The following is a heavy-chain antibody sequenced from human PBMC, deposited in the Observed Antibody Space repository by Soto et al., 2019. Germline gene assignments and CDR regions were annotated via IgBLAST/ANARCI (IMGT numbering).Heavy chain of an antibody. CDR2: INHSGST. Sequence: PSETLSLTCAVYGKSLSGYYWSWIRQPPGKALEWIGEINHSGSTNYNPSLKSRVTISVDTSKNQFSLKLSSVTAADTAVYYCARRSGSYGGYYYYYYGMDVWGQGTTVTVSS. CDR3: ARRSGSYGGYYYYYYGMDV. CDR1: GKSLSGYY. J-gene: IGHJ6*02. D-gene: IGHD1-26*01. V-gene: IGHV4-34*01.